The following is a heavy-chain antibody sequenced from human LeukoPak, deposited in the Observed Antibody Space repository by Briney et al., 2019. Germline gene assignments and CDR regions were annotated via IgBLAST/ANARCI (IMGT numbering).Heavy chain of an antibody. CDR1: GFTFSSYA. V-gene: IGHV3-30-3*01. CDR2: ISYDGSNK. J-gene: IGHJ4*02. D-gene: IGHD3-16*01. Sequence: PGRSLRLSCAASGFTFSSYAMHWVRQAPGKGLQWVAVISYDGSNKYYADSVKGRFTISRGNSKNTLYLQMNSLRAEDTAVYYCARAVGVRLNPSDYWGQGTLVTVSS. CDR3: ARAVGVRLNPSDY.